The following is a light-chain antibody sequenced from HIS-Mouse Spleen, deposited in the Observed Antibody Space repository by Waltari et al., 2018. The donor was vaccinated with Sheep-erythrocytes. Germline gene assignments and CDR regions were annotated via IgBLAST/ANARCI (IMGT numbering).Light chain of an antibody. V-gene: IGLV2-11*01. J-gene: IGLJ1*01. CDR3: CSYAGSYNHV. CDR2: DVS. CDR1: SSDVGGYNY. Sequence: QSALTQPRSVSGSPGQSVTISCTGTSSDVGGYNYVSWYQQHPGKAPKLMIYDVSKRPSGVPDRFSGSKSGNPASLPISGIQAEDEADYYCCSYAGSYNHVFATGTKVTVL.